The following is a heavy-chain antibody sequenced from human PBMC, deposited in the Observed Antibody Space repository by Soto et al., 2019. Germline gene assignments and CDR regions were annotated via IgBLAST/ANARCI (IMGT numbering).Heavy chain of an antibody. D-gene: IGHD3-9*01. Sequence: SETLSLTCNMSGDSYSMSTYSWSWIRQPPGKALQWIGFIYQSGVTSYNPSLASLVSISLDSSNNQFSLKLSSVTAADTAVYYCARLSYDILTGYSLFDYWGQGTLVTVSS. V-gene: IGHV4-30-2*02. CDR3: ARLSYDILTGYSLFDY. CDR1: GDSYSMSTYS. J-gene: IGHJ4*02. CDR2: IYQSGVT.